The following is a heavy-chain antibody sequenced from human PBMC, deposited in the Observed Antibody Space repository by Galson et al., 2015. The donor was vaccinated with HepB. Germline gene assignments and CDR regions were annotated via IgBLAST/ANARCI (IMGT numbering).Heavy chain of an antibody. CDR2: IWYDGSNK. Sequence: SLRLSCAASGFTFSSYGMHWVRQAPGKGLEWVAVIWYDGSNKYYADSVKGRFTISRDNSKNTLYLQMNSLRAEDTAVYYCATDSGYSSGWYDDYWGQGTLVTVSS. V-gene: IGHV3-33*08. CDR1: GFTFSSYG. D-gene: IGHD6-19*01. CDR3: ATDSGYSSGWYDDY. J-gene: IGHJ4*02.